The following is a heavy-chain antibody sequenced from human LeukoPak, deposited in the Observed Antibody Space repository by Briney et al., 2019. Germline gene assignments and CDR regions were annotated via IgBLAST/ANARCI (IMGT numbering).Heavy chain of an antibody. D-gene: IGHD2-15*01. J-gene: IGHJ3*02. V-gene: IGHV3-30*19. CDR2: ISYDGSNK. Sequence: PGGSLRLSCAASGFTFSSYGMHWVRQAPGKGLEWVAVISYDGSNKYYADSVKGRFTNSRDNSKNTLYLQMNSLRAEDTAVYYCARDRGHDIVAPGIWGQGTMVTVSS. CDR3: ARDRGHDIVAPGI. CDR1: GFTFSSYG.